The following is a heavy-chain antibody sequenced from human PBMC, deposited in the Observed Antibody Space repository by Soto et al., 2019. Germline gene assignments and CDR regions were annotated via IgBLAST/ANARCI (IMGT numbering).Heavy chain of an antibody. V-gene: IGHV3-33*01. J-gene: IGHJ4*02. CDR1: GFTFSSYG. Sequence: QVQLVESGGGVVQPGRSLRLSCAASGFTFSSYGMHWVRQAPGKGLEWGAVIWYDGSNKYYADPVKGRFTISRDNSKNTLYLQMNRLRAEDTAVYYCARDQSPYCESSGYCPDYWGQGTLVTVSS. CDR2: IWYDGSNK. CDR3: ARDQSPYCESSGYCPDY. D-gene: IGHD3-22*01.